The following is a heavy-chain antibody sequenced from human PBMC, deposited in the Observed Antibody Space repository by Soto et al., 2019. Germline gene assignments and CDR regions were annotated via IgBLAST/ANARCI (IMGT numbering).Heavy chain of an antibody. Sequence: QVQLVQSGAEVKKPGASVKVSCKASGYTFTSYGISWVRQAPGQGLEWMGWISAYNGNTNYAQKRQGRVTMTTDTSTSTAYMELRSLRSDDTAVYYCARDPAGIAAAGNNWFDPWGQGTLVTVSS. D-gene: IGHD6-13*01. CDR1: GYTFTSYG. CDR2: ISAYNGNT. V-gene: IGHV1-18*01. CDR3: ARDPAGIAAAGNNWFDP. J-gene: IGHJ5*02.